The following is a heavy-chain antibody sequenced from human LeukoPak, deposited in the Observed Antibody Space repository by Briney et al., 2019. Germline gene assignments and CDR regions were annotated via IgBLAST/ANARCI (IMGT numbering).Heavy chain of an antibody. Sequence: PGGSLRLSCATSGFTFSTYWMHWVRQAPGKGLVWVSRINSDGSHTNYADSVKGRFTISRDNAKNTLYLQLNTLRDEDTAVYYCVRDLYSASGGHPGYWGQGTLVTVSS. V-gene: IGHV3-74*01. J-gene: IGHJ4*02. CDR1: GFTFSTYW. D-gene: IGHD3-10*01. CDR3: VRDLYSASGGHPGY. CDR2: INSDGSHT.